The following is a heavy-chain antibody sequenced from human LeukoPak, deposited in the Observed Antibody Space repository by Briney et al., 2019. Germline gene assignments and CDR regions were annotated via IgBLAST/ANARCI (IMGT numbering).Heavy chain of an antibody. Sequence: PSETLSLTCAVYGGSFSGYYWSWIRQPPGEGLEWIGEINHSGSANYNPSLESRVTISVDTSKTQFSLKLSSVTAADTAVYYCARGVLSSLYSYYGMDVWGQGTTVTVSS. CDR2: INHSGSA. J-gene: IGHJ6*02. V-gene: IGHV4-34*01. CDR1: GGSFSGYY. CDR3: ARGVLSSLYSYYGMDV.